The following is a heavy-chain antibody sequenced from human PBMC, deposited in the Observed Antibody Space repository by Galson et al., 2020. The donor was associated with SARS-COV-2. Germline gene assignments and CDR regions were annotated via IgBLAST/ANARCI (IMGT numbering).Heavy chain of an antibody. CDR3: ASIHTGYAHDFDY. Sequence: ETSETLSLTCAVSGYSITRDVYAWSWVRQPPGKGLEWIGFISHSGSTNYNPSLKSRLTLSLDTSKNQFSLTLSSVTAADTAVYYCASIHTGYAHDFDYWGQGTLVTVSS. CDR2: ISHSGST. J-gene: IGHJ4*02. V-gene: IGHV4-30-2*01. D-gene: IGHD5-12*01. CDR1: GYSITRDVYA.